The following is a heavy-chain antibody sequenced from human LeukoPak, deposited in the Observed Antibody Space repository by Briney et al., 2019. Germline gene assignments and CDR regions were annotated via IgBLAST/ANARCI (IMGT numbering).Heavy chain of an antibody. D-gene: IGHD3-22*01. CDR2: INWNGGST. J-gene: IGHJ4*02. CDR3: ARERTYYYDSNPDYFDY. Sequence: PGGSLRLSCAASGFTFDDYGMSWVRHAPGKGLEWVFGINWNGGSTGYADSVKGRFTISRDNAKNSLYLQMNSLRAGDTALYYCARERTYYYDSNPDYFDYWGQGTLVTVSS. V-gene: IGHV3-20*04. CDR1: GFTFDDYG.